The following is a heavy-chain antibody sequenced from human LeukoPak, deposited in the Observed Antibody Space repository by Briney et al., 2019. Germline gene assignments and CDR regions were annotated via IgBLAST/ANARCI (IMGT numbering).Heavy chain of an antibody. CDR3: ARDPTYDSGSPLGY. D-gene: IGHD3-10*01. V-gene: IGHV3-7*01. CDR2: IKYDGSEK. J-gene: IGHJ4*02. Sequence: GALRLSCAASGFPFSRYWMTWVRQAPGKGLEWVANIKYDGSEKFYVGSVRGRFTISRDNTNNSLRLQMNSLRAEDTAIYYCARDPTYDSGSPLGYGGQGTLVAVSS. CDR1: GFPFSRYW.